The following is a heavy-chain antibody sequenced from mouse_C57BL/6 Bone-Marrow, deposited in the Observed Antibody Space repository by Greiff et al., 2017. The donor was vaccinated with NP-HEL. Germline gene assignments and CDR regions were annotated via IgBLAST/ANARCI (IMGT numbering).Heavy chain of an antibody. Sequence: EVKVVESGGGLVKPGGSLKLSCAASGFTFSSYAMSWVRQTPEKRLAWVATISDGGSYTYYPDNVKGRFTISRDNAKNNLYLHMSHLESEDTTMYYCARVGWLPYYWGQGTTLTVSS. J-gene: IGHJ2*01. CDR2: ISDGGSYT. D-gene: IGHD2-3*01. CDR1: GFTFSSYA. CDR3: ARVGWLPYY. V-gene: IGHV5-4*03.